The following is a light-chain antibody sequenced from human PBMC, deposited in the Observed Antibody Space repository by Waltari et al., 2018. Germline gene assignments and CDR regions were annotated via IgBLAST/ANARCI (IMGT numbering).Light chain of an antibody. Sequence: EIVMTQYPATLSVSLGERATLSGRAGQSVSGHLAWYQHKPGQAPRLLMYGASTRATGIPVRFSGSGSGTEFTLTISSLQSEDFAVYFCQQYDVWPLTFGGGTKVEIK. CDR3: QQYDVWPLT. J-gene: IGKJ4*01. V-gene: IGKV3-15*01. CDR1: QSVSGH. CDR2: GAS.